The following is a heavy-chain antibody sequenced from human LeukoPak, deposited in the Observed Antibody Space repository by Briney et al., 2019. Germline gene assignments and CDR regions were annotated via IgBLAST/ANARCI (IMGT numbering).Heavy chain of an antibody. CDR3: ATDSHYGSGSYYDY. CDR1: GYTLTELS. CDR2: FDPEDGET. Sequence: ASVKVSCKVSGYTLTELSMHWVRQAPGKGLEWMGGFDPEDGETIYAQKFQGRVTMTEDTSTDTAYMELSSLRSEDTAVYYCATDSHYGSGSYYDYWGLGTLVTVSS. D-gene: IGHD3-10*01. V-gene: IGHV1-24*01. J-gene: IGHJ4*02.